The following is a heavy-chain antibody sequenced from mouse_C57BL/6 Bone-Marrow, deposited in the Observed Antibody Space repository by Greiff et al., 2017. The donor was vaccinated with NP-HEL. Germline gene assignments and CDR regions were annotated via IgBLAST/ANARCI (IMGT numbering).Heavy chain of an antibody. CDR1: GYTFTDYY. CDR3: AGYYGAY. Sequence: VKLVESGAELVRPGASVKLSCKASGYTFTDYYINWVKQRPGQGLEWIARIYPGSGNTYYNEKFKGKATLTAEKSSSTAYMQLSSLTSEDSAVYFCAGYYGAYWGQGTLVTVSA. J-gene: IGHJ3*01. CDR2: IYPGSGNT. V-gene: IGHV1-76*01. D-gene: IGHD1-1*01.